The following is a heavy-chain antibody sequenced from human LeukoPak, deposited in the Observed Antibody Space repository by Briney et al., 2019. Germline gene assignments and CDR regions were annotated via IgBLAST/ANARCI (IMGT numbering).Heavy chain of an antibody. J-gene: IGHJ4*02. V-gene: IGHV4-61*05. D-gene: IGHD3-10*01. CDR3: ARHAGGGFGTIDY. CDR1: GGSISSSSYY. CDR2: IYYSGST. Sequence: TSETLSLTCTVSGGSISSSSYYWGWIRQPPGKGLEWIGYIYYSGSTNYNPSLKSRVTISVDTSKNQFSLKLTSVTAADTAVYYCARHAGGGFGTIDYWGQGTLVTVSS.